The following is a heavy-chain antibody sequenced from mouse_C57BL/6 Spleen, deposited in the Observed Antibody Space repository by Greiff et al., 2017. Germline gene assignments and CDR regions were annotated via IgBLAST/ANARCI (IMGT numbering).Heavy chain of an antibody. V-gene: IGHV1-61*01. CDR1: GYTFTSYW. CDR3: ARGELGWFAY. D-gene: IGHD4-1*01. Sequence: QVHVKQPGAELVRPGSSVKLSCKASGYTFTSYWMDWVKQRPGQGLEWIGNIYPSDSETHYNQKFKDKATLTVDKSSSTAYMQLSSLTSEDSAVYYCARGELGWFAYWGQGTLVTVSA. J-gene: IGHJ3*01. CDR2: IYPSDSET.